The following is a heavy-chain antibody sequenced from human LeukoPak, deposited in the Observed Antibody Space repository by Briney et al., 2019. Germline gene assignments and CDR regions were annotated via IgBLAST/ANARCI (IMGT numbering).Heavy chain of an antibody. J-gene: IGHJ4*02. CDR3: ARGGSPFY. CDR1: GFTFGGSW. CDR2: ISGDGSTT. D-gene: IGHD3-10*01. V-gene: IGHV3-74*01. Sequence: GGSLRLSCAASGFTFGGSWMHWIRQVPGKGLEWVSRISGDGSTTTYADSVEGRFTISRDNAKNTLYLQMNSLRAEDAAVYYCARGGSPFYWGQGSRVTVSS.